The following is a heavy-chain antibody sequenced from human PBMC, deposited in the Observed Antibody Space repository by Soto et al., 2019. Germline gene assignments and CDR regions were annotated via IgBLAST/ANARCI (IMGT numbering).Heavy chain of an antibody. D-gene: IGHD2-21*01. CDR2: IYYSGST. CDR3: VKRLGDRGSGQSY. Sequence: SETLSLTCTVSGGSISSYYWTWIRQPPGKELEWIGYIYYSGSTNYNPSLKSRVTISVATSKTQFSLKLSSVTAADTAVYYCVKRLGDRGSGQSYWGRGSLVTVSA. J-gene: IGHJ4*02. CDR1: GGSISSYY. V-gene: IGHV4-59*08.